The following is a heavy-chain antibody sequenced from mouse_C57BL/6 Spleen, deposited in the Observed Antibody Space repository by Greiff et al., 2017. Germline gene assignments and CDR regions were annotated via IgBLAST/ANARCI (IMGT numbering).Heavy chain of an antibody. D-gene: IGHD2-2*01. Sequence: EVMLVESGGDLVKPGGSLKLSCAASGFTFSSYGMSWVRQTPDKRLEWVATISSGGSYTYYPDSVKGRFTIARDNATNTLYLQMSSLKSEDTAMYYCARHDGYDVKSYAMDYWGQGTSVTVSS. V-gene: IGHV5-6*02. CDR2: ISSGGSYT. CDR1: GFTFSSYG. CDR3: ARHDGYDVKSYAMDY. J-gene: IGHJ4*01.